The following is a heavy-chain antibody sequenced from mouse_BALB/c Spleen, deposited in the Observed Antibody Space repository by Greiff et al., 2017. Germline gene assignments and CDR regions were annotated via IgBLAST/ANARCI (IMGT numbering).Heavy chain of an antibody. CDR3: ARGDYGNFFDY. D-gene: IGHD2-1*01. J-gene: IGHJ2*01. CDR1: GYSITSDYA. CDR2: ISYSGST. V-gene: IGHV3-2*02. Sequence: EVQLQESGPGLVKPSQSLSLTCTVTGYSITSDYAWNWIRQFPGNKLEWMGYISYSGSTSYNPSLKSRISITRDTSKNQFFLQLNSVTTEDTATYYCARGDYGNFFDYWGQGTTLTVSS.